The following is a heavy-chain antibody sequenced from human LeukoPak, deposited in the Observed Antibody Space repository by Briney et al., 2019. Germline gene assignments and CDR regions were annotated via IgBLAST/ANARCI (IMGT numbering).Heavy chain of an antibody. CDR1: GFTFSSYW. V-gene: IGHV3-74*01. Sequence: GGSLRLSCAASGFTFSSYWMHWVRQAPGKGLVWVSRINRDGSSTSYADSVKGRFTISRDNSKNTLYLQMNSLRAEDTAVYYCAKGELLWFGELFNFDYWGQGTLVTVSS. CDR3: AKGELLWFGELFNFDY. J-gene: IGHJ4*02. D-gene: IGHD3-10*01. CDR2: INRDGSST.